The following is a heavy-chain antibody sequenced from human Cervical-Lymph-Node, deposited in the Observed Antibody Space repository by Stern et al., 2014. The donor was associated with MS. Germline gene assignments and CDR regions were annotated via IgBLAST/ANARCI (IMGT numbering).Heavy chain of an antibody. J-gene: IGHJ4*02. Sequence: QITLKESGPTLVKPTQTLTLTCTFSGFSLSTSGVGVGWIRQPPGKALEWLALIYWDADKRYSPSLKSRLTIPKDTSKNQVVLTMTNMDPVDTATYYCAHGLEIRLWAAYWGQGTLVTVSS. V-gene: IGHV2-5*02. CDR1: GFSLSTSGVG. CDR2: IYWDADK. CDR3: AHGLEIRLWAAY. D-gene: IGHD5-18*01.